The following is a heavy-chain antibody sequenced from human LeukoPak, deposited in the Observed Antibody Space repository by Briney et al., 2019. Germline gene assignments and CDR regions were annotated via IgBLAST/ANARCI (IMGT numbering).Heavy chain of an antibody. J-gene: IGHJ4*02. V-gene: IGHV1-2*02. D-gene: IGHD3-10*01. CDR2: INPNSGGT. Sequence: ASVKVSCKASGYTFTGYYMHWVRQAPGQGLEWMGWINPNSGGTNYAQKFQGRVTMTRDTSISTAYMELSSLRSEDTAVYYCARDTRAIFYGSGSYYTFDYWGQGTLVTVSS. CDR1: GYTFTGYY. CDR3: ARDTRAIFYGSGSYYTFDY.